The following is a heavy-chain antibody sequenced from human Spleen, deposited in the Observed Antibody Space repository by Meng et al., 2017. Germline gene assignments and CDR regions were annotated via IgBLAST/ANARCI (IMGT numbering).Heavy chain of an antibody. Sequence: SLMTSCASSGFTFSTYVMHWVRQAPGKGLEWVAVISDDGNNNYYADSVKGRFTISRDNSKNTLFLQMNSLRPEDTAVYYFARANPDIWTGYYQGYLDYWGQGTLVTVSS. CDR1: GFTFSTYV. D-gene: IGHD3-9*01. CDR2: ISDDGNNN. CDR3: ARANPDIWTGYYQGYLDY. J-gene: IGHJ4*02. V-gene: IGHV3-30*01.